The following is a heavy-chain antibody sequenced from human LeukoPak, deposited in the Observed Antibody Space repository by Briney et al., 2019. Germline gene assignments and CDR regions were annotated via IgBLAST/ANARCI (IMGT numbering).Heavy chain of an antibody. CDR3: AKGGRNPQYYDILTGYRDDAFDI. Sequence: GGSLRLSCAASGFTFSSYSMNWVRQAPGQGLEWVSYITSSSSTIFYADSAKGRFTISRDNAKNSLYLQMNSLRAEDTALYYCAKGGRNPQYYDILTGYRDDAFDIWGQGTMVTVSS. D-gene: IGHD3-9*01. CDR1: GFTFSSYS. V-gene: IGHV3-48*01. J-gene: IGHJ3*02. CDR2: ITSSSSTI.